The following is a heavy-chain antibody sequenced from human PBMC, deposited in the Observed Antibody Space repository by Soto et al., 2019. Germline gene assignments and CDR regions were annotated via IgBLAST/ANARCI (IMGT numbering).Heavy chain of an antibody. D-gene: IGHD2-2*02. J-gene: IGHJ6*04. CDR3: ATIRVRGYLAV. Sequence: SETLSLTCSVSGADINSGCFTWTWIRQHAGKGLDWLGYIYHIGSTDYNPSLKSRLSISGDTSKNHFSLTLTSVTAADAAVYYCATIRVRGYLAVWGKGITITVSS. V-gene: IGHV4-31*03. CDR1: GADINSGCFT. CDR2: IYHIGST.